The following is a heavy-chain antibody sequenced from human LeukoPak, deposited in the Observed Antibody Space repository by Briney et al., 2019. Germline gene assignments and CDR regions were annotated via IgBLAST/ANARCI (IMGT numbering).Heavy chain of an antibody. CDR1: GFTFSSYS. Sequence: GSLRLSCVASGFTFSSYSMNWVRQPPGKGLEWIGEINHSGSTNYNPSLKSRVTISVDTSKNQFSLKLSSVTAADTAVYYCASSSGGSCYRSGCYYYYYMDVWGKGTTVTVSS. CDR3: ASSSGGSCYRSGCYYYYYMDV. CDR2: INHSGST. D-gene: IGHD2-15*01. V-gene: IGHV4-34*01. J-gene: IGHJ6*03.